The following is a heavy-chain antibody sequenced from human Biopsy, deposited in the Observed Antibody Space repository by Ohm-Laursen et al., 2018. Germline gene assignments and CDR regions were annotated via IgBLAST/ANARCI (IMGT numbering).Heavy chain of an antibody. CDR3: AREAIGYQLPCDD. D-gene: IGHD2-2*01. CDR1: TGTFNSYG. Sequence: SVKVSCKAPTGTFNSYGIIWVRQAPGQGLEWMGRIIPILRTTAYAQTFLGRVTITADSPTSTVDMELTSLTSGDTAVYFCAREAIGYQLPCDDWGQGTLATVSS. CDR2: IIPILRTT. V-gene: IGHV1-69*11. J-gene: IGHJ4*02.